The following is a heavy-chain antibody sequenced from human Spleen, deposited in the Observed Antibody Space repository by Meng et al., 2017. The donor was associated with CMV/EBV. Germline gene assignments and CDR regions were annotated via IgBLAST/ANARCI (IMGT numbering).Heavy chain of an antibody. CDR1: GFTFSSYS. CDR2: ISSSSSYI. V-gene: IGHV3-21*01. J-gene: IGHJ5*02. CDR3: ARVRVTTMNALNWFDP. D-gene: IGHD4-11*01. Sequence: GALRLSCAASGFTFSSYSMNWVRQAPGKGLEWVSSISSSSSYIYYADSVKGRFTISRDNAKNSLYLQMNSLRAEDTAMYYCARVRVTTMNALNWFDPWGQGTLVTVSS.